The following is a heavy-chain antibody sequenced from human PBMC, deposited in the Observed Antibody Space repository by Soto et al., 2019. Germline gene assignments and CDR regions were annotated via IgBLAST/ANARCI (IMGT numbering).Heavy chain of an antibody. V-gene: IGHV3-23*01. J-gene: IGHJ4*02. D-gene: IGHD6-6*01. CDR2: ISSSGGSA. CDR1: GLTFSNYA. Sequence: PGGSLRLSCAASGLTFSNYAMNWVRQSPGKGLEWVSYISSSGGSAYYADSVKGRFTISRDNSKNSLYLQVNSLRGEDTAIYYCAKDSSSWPVFDYWGQGTLVTVSS. CDR3: AKDSSSWPVFDY.